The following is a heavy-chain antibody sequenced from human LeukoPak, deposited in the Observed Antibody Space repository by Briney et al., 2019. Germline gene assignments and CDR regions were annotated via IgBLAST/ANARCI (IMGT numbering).Heavy chain of an antibody. CDR1: GFTFSDHY. V-gene: IGHV3-11*04. D-gene: IGHD3-10*01. J-gene: IGHJ4*02. CDR2: IGLRGTTI. Sequence: PGGSLRLSCAASGFTFSDHYMSWIRQAPGKGLEWVSYIGLRGTTIYYADSVKGRFTISRDNAKSSLYLQMNSLRAEDTAVYYCARDRYYYGSGDAWGQGTLVTVSS. CDR3: ARDRYYYGSGDA.